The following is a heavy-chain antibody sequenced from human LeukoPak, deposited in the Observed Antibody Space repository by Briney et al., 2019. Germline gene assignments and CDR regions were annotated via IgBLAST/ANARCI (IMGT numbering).Heavy chain of an antibody. CDR1: GGSISSSNYY. CDR3: ARVEEGYGSGRRGNFYYYYMDV. D-gene: IGHD3-10*01. Sequence: SETLSLTCTVSGGSISSSNYYWGWIRQSPGKGLEWIGSIYYSGNTYYNPSLKSRVTISVDASKNQFSLKLSSVTTADTAVYYCARVEEGYGSGRRGNFYYYYMDVWGKGTTVTISS. V-gene: IGHV4-39*07. CDR2: IYYSGNT. J-gene: IGHJ6*03.